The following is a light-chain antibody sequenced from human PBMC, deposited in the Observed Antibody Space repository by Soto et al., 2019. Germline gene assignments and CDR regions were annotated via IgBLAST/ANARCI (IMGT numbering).Light chain of an antibody. CDR2: EVS. V-gene: IGLV2-14*01. CDR1: SSDVGGYNY. CDR3: SSYTSSSTYV. J-gene: IGLJ1*01. Sequence: QSALTQPASVSGSPGQSITISCTGTSSDVGGYNYVSWYQQHPGKAPKLMIYEVSNRPSGVSNRFSGYKSDNTASLTISGLQADDEADYYCSSYTSSSTYVFGTGTKLTVL.